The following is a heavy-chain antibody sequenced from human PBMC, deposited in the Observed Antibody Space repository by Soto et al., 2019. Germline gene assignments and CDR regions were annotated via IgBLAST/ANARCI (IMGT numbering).Heavy chain of an antibody. J-gene: IGHJ4*02. V-gene: IGHV3-30*18. CDR2: ISYDGSNK. CDR3: AKAGYYGSGSYAAY. CDR1: GFTFSSYG. Sequence: QVPLVESGGGVVQPGRSLRLSCAASGFTFSSYGMHWVRQAPGKGLEWVAVISYDGSNKYYADSVKGRFTISRDNSKNTLYLQMNSLRAEDTAVYYCAKAGYYGSGSYAAYWGQGTLVTVSS. D-gene: IGHD3-10*01.